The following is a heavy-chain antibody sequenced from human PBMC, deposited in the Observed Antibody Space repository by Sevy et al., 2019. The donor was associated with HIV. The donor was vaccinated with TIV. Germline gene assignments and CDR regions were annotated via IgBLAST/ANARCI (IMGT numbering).Heavy chain of an antibody. Sequence: GGSLRLSCAASGFIFGDYYMTWVRQAPGKGLEWISYVSRGGFTIYYADSVEGRFSISRDDAKDSLFLQMDSLRAEDTAFYYCARRAHYDDANWGFDYWGQGALVTVSS. CDR3: ARRAHYDDANWGFDY. J-gene: IGHJ4*02. D-gene: IGHD3-22*01. CDR1: GFIFGDYY. V-gene: IGHV3-11*01. CDR2: VSRGGFTI.